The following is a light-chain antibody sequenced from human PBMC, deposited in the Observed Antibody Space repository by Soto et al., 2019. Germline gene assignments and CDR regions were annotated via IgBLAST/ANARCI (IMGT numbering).Light chain of an antibody. CDR1: SSDIGIYKY. Sequence: QSALTQPASVSGSPGQSIAISCTGSSSDIGIYKYVSWYQQHPGKAPKLMIYEVSNRPSGVSNRFSGSKSGNTASLTISGLHTEDEADYYCISYTSTNIVVFGGGTKLTVL. CDR3: ISYTSTNIVV. V-gene: IGLV2-14*01. J-gene: IGLJ2*01. CDR2: EVS.